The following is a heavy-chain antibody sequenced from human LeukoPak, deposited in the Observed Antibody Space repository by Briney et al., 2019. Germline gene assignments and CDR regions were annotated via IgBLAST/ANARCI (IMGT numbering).Heavy chain of an antibody. CDR2: ISSSSSYI. Sequence: PGGSLRLSCAASGFTFSSYSMNWVRQAPGKGLEWVSSISSSSSYIYYADSVKGRFTISRDNAKNSLYLQMNSLRAEDTAVYYCARRAGRDSSGYENWFDPWGQGTLVTVSS. V-gene: IGHV3-21*01. CDR3: ARRAGRDSSGYENWFDP. J-gene: IGHJ5*02. CDR1: GFTFSSYS. D-gene: IGHD3-22*01.